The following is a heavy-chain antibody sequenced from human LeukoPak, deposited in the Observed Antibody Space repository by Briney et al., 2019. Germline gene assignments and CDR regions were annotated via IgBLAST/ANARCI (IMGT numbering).Heavy chain of an antibody. J-gene: IGHJ5*02. Sequence: PSETLSLTCTVSGVSISSYYWSWIRQPPGKGLEWIGYIYYSGSTNYNPSLNSRVTISVDTSKNHFSLKLSSVTAADTAVYYCARWSTGRYNNWFDPWGQGTLVTVSS. V-gene: IGHV4-59*01. D-gene: IGHD1-26*01. CDR1: GVSISSYY. CDR2: IYYSGST. CDR3: ARWSTGRYNNWFDP.